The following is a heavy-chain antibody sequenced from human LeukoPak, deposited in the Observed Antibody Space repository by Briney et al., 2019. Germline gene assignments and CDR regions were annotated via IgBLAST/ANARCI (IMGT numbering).Heavy chain of an antibody. Sequence: GGSLRLSCAASGFTFSSYWMHWVRQAPGKGLVWVSRINSDGSSTSYADSVKGRFTISRDNAKNTLYLQMNSLRAEDTAVYYCAGARILAYCGGDCSSYYFDYWGQGTLVTVSS. V-gene: IGHV3-74*01. J-gene: IGHJ4*02. D-gene: IGHD2-21*01. CDR3: AGARILAYCGGDCSSYYFDY. CDR2: INSDGSST. CDR1: GFTFSSYW.